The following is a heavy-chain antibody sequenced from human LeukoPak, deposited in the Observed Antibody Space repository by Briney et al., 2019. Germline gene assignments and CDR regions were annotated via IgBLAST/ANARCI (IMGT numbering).Heavy chain of an antibody. V-gene: IGHV1-46*01. D-gene: IGHD6-6*01. Sequence: ASVKVSCKASGGTFSSYAISWVRQAPGQGLEWMGIINPSGGSTSYAQRFQGRVTMTRDTSTSTVYMELSSLRSEDTAVYYCAREDSSSSSVDYWGQGTLVTVSS. J-gene: IGHJ4*02. CDR1: GGTFSSYA. CDR2: INPSGGST. CDR3: AREDSSSSSVDY.